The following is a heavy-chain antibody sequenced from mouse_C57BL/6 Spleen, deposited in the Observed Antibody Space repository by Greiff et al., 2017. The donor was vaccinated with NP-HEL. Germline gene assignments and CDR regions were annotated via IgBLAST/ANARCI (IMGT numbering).Heavy chain of an antibody. V-gene: IGHV5-9*01. J-gene: IGHJ4*01. CDR2: ISGGGGNT. CDR1: GFTFSSYT. Sequence: EVQRVESGGGLVKPGGSLKLSCAASGFTFSSYTMSWVRQTPEKRLEWVATISGGGGNTYYPDSVKGRFTISRDNAKNTLYLQMSSLRSEDTALYYCARRDSSGYGAMDYWGQGTSVTVSS. CDR3: ARRDSSGYGAMDY. D-gene: IGHD3-2*02.